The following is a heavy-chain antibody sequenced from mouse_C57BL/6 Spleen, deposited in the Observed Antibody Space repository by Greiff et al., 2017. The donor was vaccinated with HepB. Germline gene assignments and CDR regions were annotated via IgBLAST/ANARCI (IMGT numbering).Heavy chain of an antibody. CDR1: GYTFTSYW. CDR2: IHPNSGST. CDR3: GKSIYDCDESWYFDV. V-gene: IGHV1-64*01. J-gene: IGHJ1*03. Sequence: QVQLQQPGAELVKPGASVKLSCKASGYTFTSYWMHWVKQRPGQGLEWIGMIHPNSGSTNYNEKFKSKSTLTVDKSSSTAYMQLSSLTSEDSAVYYSGKSIYDCDESWYFDVWGTGTTVTVSS. D-gene: IGHD2-4*01.